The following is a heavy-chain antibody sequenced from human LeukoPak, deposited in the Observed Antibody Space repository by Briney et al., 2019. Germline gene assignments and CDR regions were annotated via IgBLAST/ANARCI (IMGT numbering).Heavy chain of an antibody. V-gene: IGHV3-48*03. J-gene: IGHJ4*02. CDR1: GITFRSYE. CDR2: ISGSGGTI. D-gene: IGHD1-26*01. Sequence: GGSLRLSCAVSGITFRSYEMNWVRQAPGKGLEWVSYISGSGGTIYYADSVKGRFTISRDNAWNSFYLQLNSLRAEDTALYYCATYIVGPTLDYWGQGALVTVSS. CDR3: ATYIVGPTLDY.